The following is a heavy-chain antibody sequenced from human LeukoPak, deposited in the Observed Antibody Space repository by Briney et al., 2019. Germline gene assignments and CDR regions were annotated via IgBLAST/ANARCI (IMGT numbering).Heavy chain of an antibody. D-gene: IGHD4-17*01. J-gene: IGHJ4*02. CDR1: GYSFTTYW. Sequence: GESLQISCKGSGYSFTTYWIGWVRQLPGKGLEWMGIIYPGDSDTRYSPSFQGQVTISADKSISTAYLQWSSLKASDTAMYYCARYGYGDYLGINPATDYWGQGTLVTVSS. CDR3: ARYGYGDYLGINPATDY. V-gene: IGHV5-51*01. CDR2: IYPGDSDT.